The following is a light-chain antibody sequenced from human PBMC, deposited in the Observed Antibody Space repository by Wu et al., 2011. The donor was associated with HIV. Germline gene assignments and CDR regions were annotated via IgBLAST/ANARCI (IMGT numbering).Light chain of an antibody. CDR3: QQYATXPLLT. CDR2: DTS. Sequence: EIVLTQSPGTLSLSPGERATLSCRASQSVSSSLAWYQQKPGQAPRLVIHDTSSRATDIPDRFSGSGSGTDFTLTISRLEPEDFAVYYCQQYATXPLLTFGGGTKVEIK. V-gene: IGKV3-20*01. J-gene: IGKJ4*01. CDR1: QSVSSS.